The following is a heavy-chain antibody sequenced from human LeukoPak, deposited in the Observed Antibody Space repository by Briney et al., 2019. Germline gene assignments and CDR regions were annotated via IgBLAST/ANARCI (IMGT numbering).Heavy chain of an antibody. CDR3: AKVPLAYPLFIPHDY. CDR1: GFTFSSYA. D-gene: IGHD3-3*02. V-gene: IGHV3-30-3*01. Sequence: GRSLRLSCAASGFTFSSYAMHWVRQAPGKGLEWVAVISYDGSNKYYADSVKGRFTISRDNSKNTLYLQMNSLRAEDTAVYYCAKVPLAYPLFIPHDYWGQGTLVTVSS. CDR2: ISYDGSNK. J-gene: IGHJ4*02.